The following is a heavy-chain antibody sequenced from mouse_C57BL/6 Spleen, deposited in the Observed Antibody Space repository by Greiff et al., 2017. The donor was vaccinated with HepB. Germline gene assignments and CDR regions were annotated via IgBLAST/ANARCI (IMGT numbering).Heavy chain of an antibody. V-gene: IGHV5-16*01. CDR3: ARDYGSSYAGAMDY. J-gene: IGHJ4*01. Sequence: EVMLVESEGGLVQPGSSMKLSCTASGFTFSDYYMAWVRQVPEKGLEWVANINYDGSSTYYLDSLKSRFIISRDNAKNILYLQMSSLKSEDTATYYCARDYGSSYAGAMDYWGQGTSVTVSS. CDR2: INYDGSST. D-gene: IGHD1-1*01. CDR1: GFTFSDYY.